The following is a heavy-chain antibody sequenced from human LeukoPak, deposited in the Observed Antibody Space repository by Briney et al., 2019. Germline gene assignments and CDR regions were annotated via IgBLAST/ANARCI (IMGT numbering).Heavy chain of an antibody. CDR3: ARDLPDIVVVPAAIFDP. V-gene: IGHV1-69*04. CDR1: GGTFSSYT. CDR2: IIPILGIA. D-gene: IGHD2-2*01. Sequence: SSVKVSCKASGGTFSSYTISWVRQAPGQGLEWMARIIPILGIANYAQKFQGRVTITADKSTSTAYMELSSLRSEDTAVYYCARDLPDIVVVPAAIFDPWGQGTLVTVSS. J-gene: IGHJ5*02.